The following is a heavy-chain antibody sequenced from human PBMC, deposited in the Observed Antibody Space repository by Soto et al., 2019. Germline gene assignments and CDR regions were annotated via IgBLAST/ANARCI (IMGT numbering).Heavy chain of an antibody. CDR1: GGTFSSYA. CDR3: ARHNTPYYYDSSGYSTGCDY. D-gene: IGHD3-22*01. J-gene: IGHJ4*02. CDR2: IIPIFGTA. Sequence: QVQLVQSGAEVKKPGSSVKVSCKASGGTFSSYAISWVRQAPGQGLEWMGGIIPIFGTANYAQKFQGRVTITADESTSTAYMELSRLRSEDTAVYYCARHNTPYYYDSSGYSTGCDYWGQGTLVTVSS. V-gene: IGHV1-69*01.